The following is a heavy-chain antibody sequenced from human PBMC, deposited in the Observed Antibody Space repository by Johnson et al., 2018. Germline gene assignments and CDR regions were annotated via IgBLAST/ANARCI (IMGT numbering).Heavy chain of an antibody. D-gene: IGHD3-22*01. CDR1: GYTFTSYD. J-gene: IGHJ5*02. CDR2: MNPNSGNT. V-gene: IGHV1-8*01. Sequence: QVQLVESGAEVKKPGASVKVSCKASGYTFTSYDINWVRQATGQGLEWMGWMNPNSGNTGYAQKFQGRVTMTRNTSISTAYMELSSLRAEETAVYYCARSGDYYDSSGYLERFDPWGQGTLVTVSS. CDR3: ARSGDYYDSSGYLERFDP.